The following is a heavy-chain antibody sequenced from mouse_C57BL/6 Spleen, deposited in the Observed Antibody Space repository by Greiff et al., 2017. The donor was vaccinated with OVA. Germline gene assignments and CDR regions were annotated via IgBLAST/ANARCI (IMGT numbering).Heavy chain of an antibody. CDR1: GYSITSGYY. J-gene: IGHJ1*03. V-gene: IGHV3-6*01. CDR3: ARFGFITTPHWYFDV. Sequence: EVQLQQSGPGLVKPSQSLSLTCSVTGYSITSGYYWNWIRQFPGNKLEWMGYISYDGSNNYNPSLKNRISITRDTSKNQFFLKLNSVTTEDTATYYCARFGFITTPHWYFDVWGTGTTVTVSS. D-gene: IGHD1-1*01. CDR2: ISYDGSN.